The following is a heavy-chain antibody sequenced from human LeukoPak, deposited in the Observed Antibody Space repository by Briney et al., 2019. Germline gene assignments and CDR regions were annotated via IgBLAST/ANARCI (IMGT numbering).Heavy chain of an antibody. CDR1: GGAFSSYA. D-gene: IGHD4-11*01. CDR2: IIPIFGTA. CDR3: ARLRSTVTPREDY. J-gene: IGHJ4*03. V-gene: IGHV1-69*05. Sequence: SVKVSCKASGGAFSSYAISWVRQAPGQGLEWMGGIIPIFGTANYAQKFQGRVTITTDESTSTAYMELSSLRSEDTAVYYCARLRSTVTPREDYWGQGTTVTVSS.